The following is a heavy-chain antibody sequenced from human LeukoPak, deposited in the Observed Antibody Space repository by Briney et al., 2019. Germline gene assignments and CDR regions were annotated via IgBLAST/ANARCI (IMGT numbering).Heavy chain of an antibody. CDR1: GFSSSTYS. CDR3: ARSGYCTSSSCLNGRGAFDI. V-gene: IGHV3-48*04. CDR2: ISSSSSPI. D-gene: IGHD2-2*01. Sequence: GGSLRLSCAASGFSSSTYSMNWVRQAPGKGLKWVSYISSSSSPIYYADSVKGRFTISRDNAKNSLYLQMHRLRAEDTAVYYCARSGYCTSSSCLNGRGAFDIWGQGTMVTVSS. J-gene: IGHJ3*02.